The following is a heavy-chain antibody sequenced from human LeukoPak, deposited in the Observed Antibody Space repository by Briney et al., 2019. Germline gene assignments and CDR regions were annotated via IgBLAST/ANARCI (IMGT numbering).Heavy chain of an antibody. CDR1: GFTFTTYA. D-gene: IGHD3-10*01. Sequence: PGGSLRLSCAASGFTFTTYAMSWVRQAPGKGLEWVSTISGSGGSTYYADSVKGRFTISRDNSKSTLYLQMNSLRAEDTAVYYCAKASGSGNYYKSPFDYWGQGTLVTVSS. J-gene: IGHJ4*02. CDR3: AKASGSGNYYKSPFDY. V-gene: IGHV3-23*01. CDR2: ISGSGGST.